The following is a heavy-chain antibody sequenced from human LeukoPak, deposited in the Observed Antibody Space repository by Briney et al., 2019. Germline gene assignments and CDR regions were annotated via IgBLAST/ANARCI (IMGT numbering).Heavy chain of an antibody. CDR3: ARNIQEQWLVQGY. CDR1: GYTFTDYY. D-gene: IGHD6-19*01. J-gene: IGHJ4*02. V-gene: IGHV1-2*02. CDR2: INPNSGGT. Sequence: ASVKVSCKASGYTFTDYYLHWVRQATGQGLEWMGWINPNSGGTNYAQKFQGRVTMTRDTSISTAYMEVSRLISDDTAVYYCARNIQEQWLVQGYWGQGTLVTVSS.